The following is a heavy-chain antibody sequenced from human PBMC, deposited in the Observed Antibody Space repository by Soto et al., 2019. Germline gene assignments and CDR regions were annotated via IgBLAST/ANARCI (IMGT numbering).Heavy chain of an antibody. V-gene: IGHV1-46*01. Sequence: ASVKVSCKASGYTFTSYYMHWVRQAPGQGLERMGIINPSGGSTSYAQKFQGRVTMTRYTSTSTVYMELSSLRSEDTAVYYCARALSSGYYFDYWGQGTLVTVSS. D-gene: IGHD3-22*01. CDR2: INPSGGST. CDR3: ARALSSGYYFDY. CDR1: GYTFTSYY. J-gene: IGHJ4*02.